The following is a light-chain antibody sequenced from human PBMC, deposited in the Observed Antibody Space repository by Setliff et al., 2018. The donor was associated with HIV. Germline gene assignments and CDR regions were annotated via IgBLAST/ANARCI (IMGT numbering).Light chain of an antibody. CDR3: CSYAGSSPHVV. CDR1: SSDVGSYNL. V-gene: IGLV2-23*02. Sequence: QSALTQPASVSGSPGQSITISCTGTSSDVGSYNLVSWYQQHPGKAPKLMIYEVSKRPSGVSNRFSGSKSDNTASLTISGLQAEDEADYYCCSYAGSSPHVVFGGGTKVTVL. CDR2: EVS. J-gene: IGLJ2*01.